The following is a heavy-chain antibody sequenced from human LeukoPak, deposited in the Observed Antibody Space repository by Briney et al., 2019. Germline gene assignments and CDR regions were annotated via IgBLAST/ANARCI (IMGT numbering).Heavy chain of an antibody. V-gene: IGHV4-61*02. CDR3: ARGDDYGDYNWFDP. CDR1: GGSISSGSYY. Sequence: PSQTLSLTCTVSGGSISSGSYYWSWIRQPAGKGLEWIGRIYTSGSTNYNPYLKSRVTISVDTSKNQFSLKLSSVTAADTAVYYCARGDDYGDYNWFDPWGQGTLVTVSS. J-gene: IGHJ5*02. CDR2: IYTSGST. D-gene: IGHD4-17*01.